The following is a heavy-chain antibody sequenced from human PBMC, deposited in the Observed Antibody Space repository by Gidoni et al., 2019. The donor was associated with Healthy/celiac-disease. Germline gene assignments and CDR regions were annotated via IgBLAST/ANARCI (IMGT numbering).Heavy chain of an antibody. V-gene: IGHV4-34*01. Sequence: QVQLQQWGAGLLKPSETLSLTCAVYGGSFSGYYWSWIRQPPGKGLEWIGEINHSGSTNYNPSLKSRVTISVDTSKNQFSLKLSSVTAADTAVYYCARGNRWYFDLWGRGTLVTVSS. CDR2: INHSGST. J-gene: IGHJ2*01. CDR1: GGSFSGYY. CDR3: ARGNRWYFDL.